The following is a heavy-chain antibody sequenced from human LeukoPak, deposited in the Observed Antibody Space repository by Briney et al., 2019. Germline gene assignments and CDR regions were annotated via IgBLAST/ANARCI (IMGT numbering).Heavy chain of an antibody. CDR3: ARGARTYYDFWSGYSRVDYYYMDV. V-gene: IGHV4-34*01. CDR1: GGSFSGYY. D-gene: IGHD3-3*01. Sequence: SETLSLTCAVYGGSFSGYYWSWIRQPPGKGLEWIGEINHSGSTNYNPSLKSRVTISVDTSKNQFSLKLSSVTAADTAVYYCARGARTYYDFWSGYSRVDYYYMDVWGKGTTVTVSS. CDR2: INHSGST. J-gene: IGHJ6*03.